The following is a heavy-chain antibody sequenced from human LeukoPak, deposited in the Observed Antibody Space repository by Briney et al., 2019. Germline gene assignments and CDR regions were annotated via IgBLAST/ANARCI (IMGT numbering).Heavy chain of an antibody. V-gene: IGHV3-30*02. D-gene: IGHD6-6*01. Sequence: PGGSLRLSCAASGFIFSNYAMHWVRQAPGKGLEWVTFIRYDGSNKYYAESVKGRFTISRDNSKNTLYLQMNSLRAEDTAVYYCAKAIHSSSPGVVDYWGQGTLVTVSS. CDR2: IRYDGSNK. CDR1: GFIFSNYA. CDR3: AKAIHSSSPGVVDY. J-gene: IGHJ4*02.